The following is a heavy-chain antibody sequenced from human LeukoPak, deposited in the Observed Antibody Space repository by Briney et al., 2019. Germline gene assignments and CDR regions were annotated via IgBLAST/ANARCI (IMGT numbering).Heavy chain of an antibody. CDR3: ARDWGPKYGSGSYAFDI. Sequence: GGSLRLSCAASGFTVSSNYMSWVRQAPGKGLEWVSVIYSGGSTYYADSVKGRFTISRDNSKNTLYLQMNSLRAEDTAVYYCARDWGPKYGSGSYAFDIWGQGTMVTVSS. D-gene: IGHD3-10*01. CDR1: GFTVSSNY. V-gene: IGHV3-53*01. CDR2: IYSGGST. J-gene: IGHJ3*02.